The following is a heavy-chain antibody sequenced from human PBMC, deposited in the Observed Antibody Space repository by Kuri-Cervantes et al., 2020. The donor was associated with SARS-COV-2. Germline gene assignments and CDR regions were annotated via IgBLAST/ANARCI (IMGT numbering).Heavy chain of an antibody. CDR2: IYYSGST. V-gene: IGHV4-39*02. J-gene: IGHJ4*02. CDR3: ARDKDCAFDY. Sequence: SETLSLTCNVSGGSISSSSYYWGWVRQPPGKGLEWIGSIYYSGSTYYNLSLKSRVTISVDTSKNQFTLELFSVTAADTAVYYCARDKDCAFDYWGQGTLVTVSS. CDR1: GGSISSSSYY. D-gene: IGHD2-21*01.